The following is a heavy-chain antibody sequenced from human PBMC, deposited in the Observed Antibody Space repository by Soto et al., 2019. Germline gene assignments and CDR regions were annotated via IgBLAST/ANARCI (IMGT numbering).Heavy chain of an antibody. CDR2: TTSNNIYT. D-gene: IGHD3-16*02. J-gene: IGHJ4*02. CDR3: ASCVRSLGGNIDPDRHSY. Sequence: QVPLVQSGAEVKKPGASVRVSCEASGFTLSNYAISWVRQAPGLGLEWMGWTTSNNIYTYYAQNFQGRVTMTTDTSTTTAYLEMRGLTSDDTAVYYCASCVRSLGGNIDPDRHSYWGMGTLVTVSS. V-gene: IGHV1-18*01. CDR1: GFTLSNYA.